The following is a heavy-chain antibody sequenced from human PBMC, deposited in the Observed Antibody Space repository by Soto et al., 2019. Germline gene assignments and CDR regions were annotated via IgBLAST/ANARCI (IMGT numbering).Heavy chain of an antibody. V-gene: IGHV3-9*01. Sequence: PGGSLRLSCAASGFTFDDYAMYWVRQAPGKGLEWVSGISWNRANIGYADSVKGRFTISRDNTKNSLYLQMNSLRPEDTALYYCAKRSSARDNTWAIDSWGQGTLVTVSS. D-gene: IGHD1-1*01. J-gene: IGHJ4*02. CDR2: ISWNRANI. CDR3: AKRSSARDNTWAIDS. CDR1: GFTFDDYA.